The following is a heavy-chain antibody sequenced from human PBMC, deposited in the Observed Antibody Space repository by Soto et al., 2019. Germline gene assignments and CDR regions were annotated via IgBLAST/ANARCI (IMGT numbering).Heavy chain of an antibody. D-gene: IGHD4-17*01. CDR1: GGSISSGGYY. J-gene: IGHJ2*01. Sequence: SETLSLTCTVSGGSISSGGYYWSWIRQHPGKGLEWIGYIYYSGSTYYNPSLKSRVTISVDTSKNQFSLKLSSVTAADTAVYYCAREVESEATVVTHFFYWYFDLWGRGTLVTVSS. CDR2: IYYSGST. V-gene: IGHV4-31*03. CDR3: AREVESEATVVTHFFYWYFDL.